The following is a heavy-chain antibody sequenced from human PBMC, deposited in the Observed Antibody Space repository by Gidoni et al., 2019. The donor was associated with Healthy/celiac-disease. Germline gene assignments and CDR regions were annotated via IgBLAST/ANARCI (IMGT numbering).Heavy chain of an antibody. J-gene: IGHJ4*02. CDR1: GFTVRSNF. V-gene: IGHV3-66*02. Sequence: EVQLVESGGGLVTPGGSLRLSCAASGFTVRSNFMSWVRQAPGKGLELVSVIYSGGSTYYADSVKGRFTISRDNSKNTLYLQMNSLRAEDTAVYYCARVPGLGGSSGYVDYWGQGTLVTVSS. D-gene: IGHD3-22*01. CDR3: ARVPGLGGSSGYVDY. CDR2: IYSGGST.